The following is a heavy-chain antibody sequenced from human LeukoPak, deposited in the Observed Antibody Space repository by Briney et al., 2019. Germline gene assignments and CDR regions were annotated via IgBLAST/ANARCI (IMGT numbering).Heavy chain of an antibody. Sequence: GGSLRLSCAASGFTFSTYWMSWVRQAPGKGLIWVSHINSDGSSTNYADSVKGRFTISRDTAKNTLYLQMNSLRADDTAVYYCASGTKGYSSHASDYWGQGTLVTVSS. CDR1: GFTFSTYW. CDR3: ASGTKGYSSHASDY. D-gene: IGHD5-18*01. CDR2: INSDGSST. J-gene: IGHJ4*02. V-gene: IGHV3-74*01.